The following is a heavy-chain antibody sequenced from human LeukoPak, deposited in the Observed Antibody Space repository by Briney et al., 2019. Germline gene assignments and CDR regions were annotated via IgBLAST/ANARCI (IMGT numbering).Heavy chain of an antibody. CDR2: IYYSGST. J-gene: IGHJ4*02. Sequence: SETLSLTCTVSGGSISSSSHFWGWIRQPPGKGLEWIGSIYYSGSTYYNPSLKSRVTISVDTSKNQFSLKLSSVTAADTAVYYCARVGYDSSGYPFDYWGQGTLVTVSS. CDR3: ARVGYDSSGYPFDY. V-gene: IGHV4-39*07. CDR1: GGSISSSSHF. D-gene: IGHD3-22*01.